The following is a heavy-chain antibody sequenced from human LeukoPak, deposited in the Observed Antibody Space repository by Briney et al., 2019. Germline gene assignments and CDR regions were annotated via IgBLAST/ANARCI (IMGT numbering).Heavy chain of an antibody. CDR2: ISSGGGST. CDR1: GFTFSSYA. D-gene: IGHD3-22*01. J-gene: IGHJ4*02. V-gene: IGHV3-23*01. Sequence: GGSLRLSRAASGFTFSSYAMSWVRQAPGKGLEWVSAISSGGGSTYYADSVKGRFTISRDNSKNTLYLQMNSLRAEDTAVYYRAKDSLYYDSSGYYTYWGQGTLVTVSS. CDR3: AKDSLYYDSSGYYTY.